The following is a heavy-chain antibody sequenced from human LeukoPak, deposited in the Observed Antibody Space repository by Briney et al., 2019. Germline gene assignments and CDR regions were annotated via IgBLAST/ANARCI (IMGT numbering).Heavy chain of an antibody. CDR1: GFTFTSYA. D-gene: IGHD5-24*01. CDR3: ARGALGWLPYYFDY. CDR2: MSSSGRNT. J-gene: IGHJ4*02. V-gene: IGHV3-23*01. Sequence: GGSLRLSCAASGFTFTSYAMGWVRQAPGKGLEWVSVMSSSGRNTNSADSVKGRFTISRDTSKNTLYLQINSLRAEDTAVYYCARGALGWLPYYFDYWGQGTLVTVSS.